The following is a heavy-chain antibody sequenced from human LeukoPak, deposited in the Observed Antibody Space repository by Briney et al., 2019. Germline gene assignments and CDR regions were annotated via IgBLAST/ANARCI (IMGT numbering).Heavy chain of an antibody. J-gene: IGHJ3*02. Sequence: PSETLSLTCTVSGGSIYSYYWSWIRQPPGKGLEWIGYIYYSGSTNYNPSLKSRVTMSVDTSKNQFSLKLSSVTAADTAVYYCAREKVGATPRWNAFDIWGQGTMVTVSS. V-gene: IGHV4-59*12. CDR3: AREKVGATPRWNAFDI. CDR2: IYYSGST. CDR1: GGSIYSYY. D-gene: IGHD1-26*01.